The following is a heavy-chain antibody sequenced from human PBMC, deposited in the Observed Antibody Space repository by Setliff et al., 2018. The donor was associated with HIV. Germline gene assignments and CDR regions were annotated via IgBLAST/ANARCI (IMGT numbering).Heavy chain of an antibody. CDR1: GGSVRTSSYS. CDR2: IYHTGKT. CDR3: GRVAGYCAPSRCYGYNAFDI. Sequence: SETLSLTCTVSGGSVRTSSYSWGWIRQPPEKGLEWIGTIYHTGKTYYNSSLNSRVTIAVDTSKDQFSLNLSTVTAADTAVYYCGRVAGYCAPSRCYGYNAFDIWGPGTMVTVSS. V-gene: IGHV4-39*01. D-gene: IGHD2-15*01. J-gene: IGHJ3*02.